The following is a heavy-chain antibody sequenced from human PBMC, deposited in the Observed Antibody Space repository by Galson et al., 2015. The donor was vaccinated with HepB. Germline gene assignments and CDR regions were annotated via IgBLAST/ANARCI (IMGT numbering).Heavy chain of an antibody. CDR3: ARADSSGWPGGY. Sequence: SLRLSCAASGFTFSSYGMHWVRQAPGKGLEWVAVIWYDGSNKYYADSVKGRFTISRGNSKNTLYLQMNSLRAEDTAVYYCARADSSGWPGGYWGQGTLVTVSS. J-gene: IGHJ4*02. D-gene: IGHD6-19*01. V-gene: IGHV3-33*01. CDR2: IWYDGSNK. CDR1: GFTFSSYG.